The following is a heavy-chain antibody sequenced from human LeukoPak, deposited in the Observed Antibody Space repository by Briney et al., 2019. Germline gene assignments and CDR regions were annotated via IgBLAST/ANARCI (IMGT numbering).Heavy chain of an antibody. CDR3: AQITNYYDSSGPLAFDI. CDR1: GGSVSSGSYY. Sequence: SETLSLTCTVSGGSVSSGSYYWSWIRQPPGKGLEWIGYIYYSGSTNYNPSLKSRVTISVDTSKNQFSLKLGSVTAADTAVYYCAQITNYYDSSGPLAFDIWGQGTMVTVSS. J-gene: IGHJ3*02. D-gene: IGHD3-22*01. V-gene: IGHV4-61*01. CDR2: IYYSGST.